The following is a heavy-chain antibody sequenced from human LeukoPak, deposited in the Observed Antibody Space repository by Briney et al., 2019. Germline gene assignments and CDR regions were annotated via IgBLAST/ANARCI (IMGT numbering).Heavy chain of an antibody. CDR3: ARSYSSGWYRWWYFDY. Sequence: PSETLSLTCAVYGGSFSGYSWSWIRQPPGKGLEWIGYIYHSGSTYYNPSLKSRVTISVDRSKNQFSLKLSSVTAADTAVYYCARSYSSGWYRWWYFDYWGQGTLVTVSS. V-gene: IGHV4-30-2*01. CDR1: GGSFSGYS. D-gene: IGHD6-19*01. CDR2: IYHSGST. J-gene: IGHJ4*02.